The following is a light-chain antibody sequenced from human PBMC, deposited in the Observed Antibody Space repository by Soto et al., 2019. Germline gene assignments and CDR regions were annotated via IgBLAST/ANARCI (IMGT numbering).Light chain of an antibody. J-gene: IGLJ2*01. CDR2: DVS. V-gene: IGLV2-14*01. Sequence: QSVLTQPASVSGSPGQSITISCTGTSSDFGDNNSVSWYQQHPGKAPKLMIYDVSNRPSGVSNRFSGSKSGSAASLTISGLQAEDEADYYCSSYKRINIVVFGGGTKVTVL. CDR3: SSYKRINIVV. CDR1: SSDFGDNNS.